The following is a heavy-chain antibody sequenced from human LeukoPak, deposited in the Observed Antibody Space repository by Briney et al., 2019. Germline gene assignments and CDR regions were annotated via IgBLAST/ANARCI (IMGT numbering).Heavy chain of an antibody. D-gene: IGHD2-2*01. J-gene: IGHJ6*02. CDR2: IYYSGST. Sequence: SETLSLTCTVSGGSISSYYWSWIRQPPGKGLGWIGYIYYSGSTNYNPSLKSRVTISVDTSKNQFSLKLSSVTAADTAVYYCARQDSTHYYYYGMDVWGQGTTVTVSS. CDR1: GGSISSYY. V-gene: IGHV4-59*08. CDR3: ARQDSTHYYYYGMDV.